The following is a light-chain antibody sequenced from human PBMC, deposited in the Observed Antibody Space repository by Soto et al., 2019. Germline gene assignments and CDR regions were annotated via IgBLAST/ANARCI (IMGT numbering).Light chain of an antibody. J-gene: IGLJ2*01. CDR2: DVT. V-gene: IGLV2-11*01. CDR3: FSYATGDTFP. CDR1: SSDVGTYNY. Sequence: QSALTQPRSVSGSPGQSVTISCSGTSSDVGTYNYVSWYQQHPGKAPKLMIYDVTKRPSGVPDRFSGSKSGNTASLTISGLHTEDEADYYCFSYATGDTFPFGGGTKLTVL.